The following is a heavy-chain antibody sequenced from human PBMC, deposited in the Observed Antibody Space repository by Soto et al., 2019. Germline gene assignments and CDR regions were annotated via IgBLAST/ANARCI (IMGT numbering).Heavy chain of an antibody. J-gene: IGHJ6*02. V-gene: IGHV1-46*01. CDR2: INPSGGST. CDR1: GYTFTSCY. Sequence: GASVKVSCKASGYTFTSCYMHWVRQAPGQGLEWMGIINPSGGSTSYAQKFQGRVTMTRDTSTSTVYMELSSLRSEDTAVYYCARDRGRTTGYYYYGMDVWGQGTTVTVSS. CDR3: ARDRGRTTGYYYYGMDV. D-gene: IGHD4-17*01.